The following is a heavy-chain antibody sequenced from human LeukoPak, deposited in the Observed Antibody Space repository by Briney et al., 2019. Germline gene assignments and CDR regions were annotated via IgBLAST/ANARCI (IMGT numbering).Heavy chain of an antibody. V-gene: IGHV4-34*01. CDR1: GGSFSGYY. Sequence: SETLSLTCAVYGGSFSGYYWSWIRQPPGKGLEWIGEINHSGSTNYNPSLKSRVTISVDTSKNQFSLKLSSVTAADTAVYYCARDVPVDDVFDLWGQGTVVTVSS. CDR2: INHSGST. J-gene: IGHJ3*01. CDR3: ARDVPVDDVFDL.